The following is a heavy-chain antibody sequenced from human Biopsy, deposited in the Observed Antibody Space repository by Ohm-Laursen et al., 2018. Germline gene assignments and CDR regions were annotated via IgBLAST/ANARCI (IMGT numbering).Heavy chain of an antibody. CDR3: ARDEKRWDYSNYFSWHFDL. V-gene: IGHV3-48*03. Sequence: SLRLSCAASGFTFNSHEMNWVRQAPGKGLEWISYITGSSSTIYYADSVKGRFTISRDNAKNSLYLQMNSLRAEDTAVYFCARDEKRWDYSNYFSWHFDLWGRGTLVTVSS. J-gene: IGHJ2*01. CDR2: ITGSSSTI. D-gene: IGHD4-11*01. CDR1: GFTFNSHE.